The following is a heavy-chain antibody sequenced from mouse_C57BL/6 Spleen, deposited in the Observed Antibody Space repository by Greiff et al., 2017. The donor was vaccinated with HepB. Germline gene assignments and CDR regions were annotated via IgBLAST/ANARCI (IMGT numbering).Heavy chain of an antibody. CDR1: GYTFTSYW. J-gene: IGHJ1*03. V-gene: IGHV1-53*01. CDR3: SRTGTNWYFDV. D-gene: IGHD4-1*01. Sequence: VQLQQSGTELVKPGASVKLSCKASGYTFTSYWMHWVKQRPGQGLEWIGNINPSNGGTNYNEKFKSKATLTVDKSASTADMQRSSLTSEDYAVYYCSRTGTNWYFDVWGTGTTVTVSS. CDR2: INPSNGGT.